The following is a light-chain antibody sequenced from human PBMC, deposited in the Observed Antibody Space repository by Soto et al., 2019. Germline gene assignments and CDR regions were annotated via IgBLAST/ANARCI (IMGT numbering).Light chain of an antibody. V-gene: IGLV1-40*01. CDR2: GNS. Sequence: QSVLTQPPSVSGAPGQRVTISCTGSSSNIGAGCDVHWYQQLPGTAPKLLIYGNSNRPSGVPDRFSGSKSGTSASLAITGLQAEDEADYYCQSYDSSLSGSCVFGTGTKVTVL. J-gene: IGLJ1*01. CDR3: QSYDSSLSGSCV. CDR1: SSNIGAGCD.